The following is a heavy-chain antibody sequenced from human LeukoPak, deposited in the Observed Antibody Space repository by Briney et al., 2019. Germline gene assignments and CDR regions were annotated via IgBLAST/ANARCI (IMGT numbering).Heavy chain of an antibody. J-gene: IGHJ4*02. D-gene: IGHD3-16*02. CDR3: ARDLPPMITFGGVIARHFDY. Sequence: LSLTCTVSGGSISSYYWSWVRQAPGKGLEWVAVISYDGSNKYYADSVKGRFTISRDNSKNTLYLQMNSLRAEDTAVYYCARDLPPMITFGGVIARHFDYWGQGTLVTVSS. CDR1: GGSISSYY. CDR2: ISYDGSNK. V-gene: IGHV3-30-3*01.